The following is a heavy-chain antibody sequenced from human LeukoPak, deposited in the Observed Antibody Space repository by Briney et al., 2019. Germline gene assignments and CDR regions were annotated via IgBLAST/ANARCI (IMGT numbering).Heavy chain of an antibody. V-gene: IGHV3-7*01. CDR3: GSTGSVLDY. CDR2: INQDGSQK. Sequence: GGSLRLSCASSGFSFSSYWMTWVRQAPGKGLEWVANINQDGSQKYYVDSVKGRFTISRDNAKNPLHLQMNSLRVEDTAVYYCGSTGSVLDYWGQGTLVTVSS. J-gene: IGHJ4*02. CDR1: GFSFSSYW. D-gene: IGHD3-10*01.